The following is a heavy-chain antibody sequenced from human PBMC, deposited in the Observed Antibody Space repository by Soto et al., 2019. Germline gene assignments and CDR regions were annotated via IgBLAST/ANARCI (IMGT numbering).Heavy chain of an antibody. CDR2: MNPNSGNT. CDR1: GYTFTSYD. CDR3: ARGPRNWGVDY. Sequence: QVQLVESGAEVKKPGASVKVSCKAAGYTFTSYDINWVRQATGQGLEWMGWMNPNSGNTGYAQKFQGRVTRTRDTSISTAYIELSSLRSEDTAVYYCARGPRNWGVDYWGQGTLVTVSS. J-gene: IGHJ4*02. V-gene: IGHV1-8*01. D-gene: IGHD7-27*01.